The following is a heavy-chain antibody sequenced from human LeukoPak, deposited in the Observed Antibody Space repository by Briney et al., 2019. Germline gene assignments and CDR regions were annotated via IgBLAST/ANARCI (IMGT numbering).Heavy chain of an antibody. Sequence: GGSLRLSCAASGFTFSSYDIHWVRQAPGKGLEWVAVISYDGSNKYYADSVKGRFTISRDNAKNSLYLQMNSLRAEDTAVYYCARGYSGYGYWGQGTLVTVSP. J-gene: IGHJ4*02. V-gene: IGHV3-30*03. CDR1: GFTFSSYD. D-gene: IGHD5-12*01. CDR2: ISYDGSNK. CDR3: ARGYSGYGY.